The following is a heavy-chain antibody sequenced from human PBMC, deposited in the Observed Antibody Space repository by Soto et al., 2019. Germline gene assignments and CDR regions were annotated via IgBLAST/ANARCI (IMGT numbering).Heavy chain of an antibody. V-gene: IGHV1-8*01. CDR3: ARGPSNSGSAYYYYYYGMDV. J-gene: IGHJ6*02. Sequence: ASVKVSCKASGYTFTSYDINWVRQATGQGLEWMGWMNPNSGNTGYAQKFQGRVTMTRNTSISTAYMELSSLRSEDTAVYYCARGPSNSGSAYYYYYYGMDVWGQGXTVTVYS. D-gene: IGHD3-10*01. CDR1: GYTFTSYD. CDR2: MNPNSGNT.